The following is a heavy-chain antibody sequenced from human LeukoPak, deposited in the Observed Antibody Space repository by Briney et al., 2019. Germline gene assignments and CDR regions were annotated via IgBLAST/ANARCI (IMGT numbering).Heavy chain of an antibody. D-gene: IGHD5-18*01. CDR2: ISYDGSNK. CDR1: GFTFSSYA. V-gene: IGHV3-30*04. J-gene: IGHJ4*02. Sequence: PGGSLRLSCAASGFTFSSYAMHWVRQAPGKGLEWVAVISYDGSNKYYADSVKGRFTISRDNSKNTLYLQMNSLRAEDTAVYYCARDLIDTALVTLMDYWGQGTLVTVSS. CDR3: ARDLIDTALVTLMDY.